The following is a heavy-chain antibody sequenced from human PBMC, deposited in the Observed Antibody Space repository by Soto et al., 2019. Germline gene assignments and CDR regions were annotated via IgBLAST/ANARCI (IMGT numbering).Heavy chain of an antibody. CDR1: GGSISSYY. V-gene: IGHV4-59*08. CDR3: ARHDGFSSGWIFDY. D-gene: IGHD6-19*01. J-gene: IGHJ4*01. CDR2: IYYSGST. Sequence: SETLSLTCTVSGGSISSYYWSWIRQPPGKGLEWIGYIYYSGSTNYNPSLKSRVTISVDTSKNQFSLKLSSVTAADTAVYYCARHDGFSSGWIFDYWGHGTLVNVSS.